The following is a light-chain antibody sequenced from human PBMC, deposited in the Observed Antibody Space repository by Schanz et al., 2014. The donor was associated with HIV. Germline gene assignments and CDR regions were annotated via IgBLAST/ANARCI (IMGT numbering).Light chain of an antibody. CDR2: DVN. CDR1: NSDISTYNY. V-gene: IGLV2-8*01. Sequence: QSALTQPPSASGSPGQSITISCTGLNSDISTYNYVSWYQQNPGKAPNLIIYDVNKRPSAVPDRFSGSRSGNTASLTVSGLQAEDEGDYYCASYTTSHTFVFGTGTKLTVL. J-gene: IGLJ1*01. CDR3: ASYTTSHTFV.